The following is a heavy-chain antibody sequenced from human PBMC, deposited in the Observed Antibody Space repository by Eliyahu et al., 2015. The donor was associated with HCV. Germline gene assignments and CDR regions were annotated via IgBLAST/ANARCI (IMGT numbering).Heavy chain of an antibody. CDR1: GFXFXXXX. J-gene: IGHJ5*02. V-gene: IGHV3-23*01. Sequence: EVQLLESGGGLVQPGGSLRLSCAASGFXFXXXXMSWVRQAPGKGLGWVSAISGSGGSTYYADSVKGRFTISRDNSKNTLYLQMNSLRAEDTAVYYCAKDLSARTLPGNNWFDPWGQGTLVTVSS. CDR2: ISGSGGST. D-gene: IGHD2/OR15-2a*01. CDR3: AKDLSARTLPGNNWFDP.